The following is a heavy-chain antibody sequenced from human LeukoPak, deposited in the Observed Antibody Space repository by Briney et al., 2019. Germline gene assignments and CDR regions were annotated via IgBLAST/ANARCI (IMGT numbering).Heavy chain of an antibody. D-gene: IGHD5-12*01. CDR3: ATGGRWLRTFDY. CDR2: FDPEDGET. V-gene: IGHV1-24*01. J-gene: IGHJ4*02. Sequence: ASVKVSCKVSGYTITELSMHWVRQAPGKGLEWMGGFDPEDGETIYAQKFQGRVTMTEDTSTDTAYMELSSLRSEDTAVYYCATGGRWLRTFDYWGQGTLVTVSS. CDR1: GYTITELS.